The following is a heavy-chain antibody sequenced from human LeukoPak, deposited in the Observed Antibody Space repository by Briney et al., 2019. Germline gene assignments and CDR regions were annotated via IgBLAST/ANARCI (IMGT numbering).Heavy chain of an antibody. CDR1: GFTFSIYG. CDR2: IWYDGTYK. J-gene: IGHJ1*01. Sequence: PGGSPRLSCAASGFTFSIYGMHWVRQAPGKGLEWVTMIWYDGTYKYYADSVKGRFTISRDNSKNTVDLQMNSLRAEDTAVYYRARGFEYFQDWGQGTLVTVSS. CDR3: ARGFEYFQD. V-gene: IGHV3-33*01.